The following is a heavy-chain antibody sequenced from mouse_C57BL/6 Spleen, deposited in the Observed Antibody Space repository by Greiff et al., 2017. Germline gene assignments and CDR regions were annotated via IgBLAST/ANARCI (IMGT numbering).Heavy chain of an antibody. CDR3: ARGGPYSNPGYFDV. J-gene: IGHJ1*03. D-gene: IGHD2-5*01. V-gene: IGHV5-17*01. CDR1: GFTFSDYG. Sequence: EVQRVESGGGLVKPGGSLKLSCAASGFTFSDYGMHWVRQAPEKGLEWVAYISSGSSTIYYADTVKGRFTISRDNAKNTPFLQMTSLRSEDTAMYYCARGGPYSNPGYFDVWGTGTTVTVSS. CDR2: ISSGSSTI.